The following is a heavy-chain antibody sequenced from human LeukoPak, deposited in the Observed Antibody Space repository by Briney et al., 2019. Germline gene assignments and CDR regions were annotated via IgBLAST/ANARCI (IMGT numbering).Heavy chain of an antibody. CDR2: INPNSGGT. D-gene: IGHD3-10*01. J-gene: IGHJ4*02. CDR3: ARGHHYFVSGSYYNF. CDR1: GYTFTGYY. V-gene: IGHV1-2*02. Sequence: ASVKVSCKASGYTFTGYYIFWVRQAPGQGLEWMGSINPNSGGTNYAQKFQGRVTMTRDTSISTAYMELSRLRSDDTAVFYCARGHHYFVSGSYYNFWGQGTLVTVSS.